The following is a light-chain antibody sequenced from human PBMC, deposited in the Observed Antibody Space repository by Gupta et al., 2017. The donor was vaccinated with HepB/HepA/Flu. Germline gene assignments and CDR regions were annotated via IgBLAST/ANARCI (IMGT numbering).Light chain of an antibody. J-gene: IGKJ4*01. Sequence: DIHITQSPSSLSASGGGRVTITCPGSHDISNYLNWYQQKPGKAPKLLIYDASKLETGVPSRFSGSGSGTDFTFTISSLQPEDIATYYCQQYDNLPITFGGGTKVEIK. CDR2: DAS. V-gene: IGKV1-33*01. CDR3: QQYDNLPIT. CDR1: HDISNY.